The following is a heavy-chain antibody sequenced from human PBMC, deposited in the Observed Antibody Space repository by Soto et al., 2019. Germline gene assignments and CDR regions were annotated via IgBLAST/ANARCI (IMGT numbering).Heavy chain of an antibody. Sequence: QVQLQESGPGLVKPSETLSLTCTVSGGSISSYYWSWIRQPPGKGLEWIGYIYDTGSTNYNPSLKSRLTLSVDTPKNQFPLKLGSVTAADTAVYYCARVGSSWYLGMDVWGQGTTVTVSS. CDR1: GGSISSYY. D-gene: IGHD6-13*01. J-gene: IGHJ6*02. CDR2: IYDTGST. CDR3: ARVGSSWYLGMDV. V-gene: IGHV4-59*01.